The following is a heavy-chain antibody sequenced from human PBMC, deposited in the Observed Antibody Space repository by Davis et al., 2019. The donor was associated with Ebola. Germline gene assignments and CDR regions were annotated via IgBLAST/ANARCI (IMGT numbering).Heavy chain of an antibody. CDR1: GGSISSYY. J-gene: IGHJ1*01. CDR3: AGGEVVITLAEYFQH. CDR2: IYYSGST. D-gene: IGHD3-22*01. V-gene: IGHV4-59*08. Sequence: PSETLSLTCTVSGGSISSYYWSWIRQPPGKGLEWIGYIYYSGSTNYNPSLKSRVTISVDTSKNQFSLKLSSVTAADTAVYYCAGGEVVITLAEYFQHWGQGTLVTVSS.